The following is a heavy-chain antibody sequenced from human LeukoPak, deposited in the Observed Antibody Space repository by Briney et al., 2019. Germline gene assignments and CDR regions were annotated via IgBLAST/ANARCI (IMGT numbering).Heavy chain of an antibody. V-gene: IGHV4-61*01. CDR1: GGSVSSGSYY. D-gene: IGHD3-22*01. CDR2: IYYSGST. Sequence: KSSETLSLTCTVSGGSVSSGSYYWSWIRQPPGKGLEWIGYIYYSGSTNYNPSLKSRVTISVDTSKNQFSLTPSSVTAADTAVYYCARLGPYDSSGYKPYYYYGMDVWGQGTTVTVSS. CDR3: ARLGPYDSSGYKPYYYYGMDV. J-gene: IGHJ6*02.